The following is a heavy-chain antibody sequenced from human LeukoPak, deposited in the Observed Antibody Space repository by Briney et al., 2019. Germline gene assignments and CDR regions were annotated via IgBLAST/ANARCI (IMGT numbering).Heavy chain of an antibody. J-gene: IGHJ4*02. V-gene: IGHV3-23*01. D-gene: IGHD5-12*01. CDR2: ISGSGDST. CDR1: GFTFSNYG. CDR3: AKESGYDVDFDY. Sequence: PGGSLRLSCAASGFTFSNYGMHWVRQAPGKGLEWVSIISGSGDSTYYADSVKGRFTISRDNSKNTLYLQMNSLRADDTAVYYCAKESGYDVDFDYWGQGTLDTVSS.